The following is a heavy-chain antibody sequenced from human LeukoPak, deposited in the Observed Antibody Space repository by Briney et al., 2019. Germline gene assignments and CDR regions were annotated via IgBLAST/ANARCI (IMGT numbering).Heavy chain of an antibody. CDR3: ARGREYGSGTIRAFDI. Sequence: GGSLRLSCAASGFTFSSFRMNWVRQAPGKGLEWISDISSSSSTIYYADSVKGRFTISRDNAKNSLYLQMNSLRDEDTAVYYCARGREYGSGTIRAFDIWGQVTMVTVSS. V-gene: IGHV3-48*02. CDR1: GFTFSSFR. D-gene: IGHD3-10*01. CDR2: ISSSSSTI. J-gene: IGHJ3*02.